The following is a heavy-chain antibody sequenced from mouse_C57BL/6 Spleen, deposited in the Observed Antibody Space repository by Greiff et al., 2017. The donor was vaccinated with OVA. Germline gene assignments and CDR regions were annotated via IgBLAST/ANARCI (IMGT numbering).Heavy chain of an antibody. V-gene: IGHV1-50*01. J-gene: IGHJ3*01. Sequence: QVQLKQPGAELVKPGASVKLSCKASGYTFTSYWMQWVKQRPGQGLEWIGEIDPSDSYTNYNQKFKGKATLTVDTSSSTAYMQLSSLTSEDSAVYYCARWRDGYLYWGQGTLVTVSA. CDR1: GYTFTSYW. CDR2: IDPSDSYT. D-gene: IGHD2-3*01. CDR3: ARWRDGYLY.